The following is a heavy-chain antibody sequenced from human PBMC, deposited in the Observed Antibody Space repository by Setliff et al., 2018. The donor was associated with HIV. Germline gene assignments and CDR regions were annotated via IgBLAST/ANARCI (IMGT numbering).Heavy chain of an antibody. CDR3: ARGYCSSTSCYGIYYFDN. CDR1: GYNFTSHD. CDR2: MNPKSGNT. V-gene: IGHV1-8*01. Sequence: ASVKVSCKASGYNFTSHDINWVRQAPGQGLEWMGWMNPKSGNTGYARKFQGRVTMTRKTSISTAYMELRSLRSDDPAVYYCARGYCSSTSCYGIYYFDNWGQGTPVTVSS. J-gene: IGHJ4*02. D-gene: IGHD2-2*01.